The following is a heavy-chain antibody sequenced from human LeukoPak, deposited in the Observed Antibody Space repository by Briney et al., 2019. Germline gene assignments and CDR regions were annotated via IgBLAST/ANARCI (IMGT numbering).Heavy chain of an antibody. D-gene: IGHD6-19*01. Sequence: PGRSLGLSCAASGFTFDDYAMHWVRQAPGKGLEWVSGISWNSGSIGYADSVKGRFTISRDNAKNSLYLQMNSLRAEDMALYYRARGPWQWLEKDYFDYWGQGTLVTVSS. J-gene: IGHJ4*02. CDR3: ARGPWQWLEKDYFDY. CDR1: GFTFDDYA. CDR2: ISWNSGSI. V-gene: IGHV3-9*03.